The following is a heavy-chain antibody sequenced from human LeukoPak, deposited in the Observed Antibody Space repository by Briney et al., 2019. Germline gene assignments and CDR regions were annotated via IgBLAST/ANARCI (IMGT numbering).Heavy chain of an antibody. CDR2: ISSSSSYI. J-gene: IGHJ4*02. Sequence: GGSLRLSCAASGFTFSSYSMNWVRQAPGKGLEWVSSISSSSSYIYYADSVKGRFTISRDNAKNSLYLQMNSLRAEDTAVYYCARAGSSWYFFDYWGQGTLVTVSS. CDR1: GFTFSSYS. V-gene: IGHV3-21*01. D-gene: IGHD6-13*01. CDR3: ARAGSSWYFFDY.